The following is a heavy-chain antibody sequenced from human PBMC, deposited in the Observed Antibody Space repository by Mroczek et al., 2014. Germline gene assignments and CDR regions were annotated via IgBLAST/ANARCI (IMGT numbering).Heavy chain of an antibody. V-gene: IGHV1-24*01. CDR1: GYTLTELS. CDR2: FDPEDGET. D-gene: IGHD1-26*01. CDR3: ATDPDRGSYEAWKFDY. Sequence: QVQLVESGAEVKKPGASVKVSCKVSGYTLTELSMHWVRQAPGKGLEWMGGFDPEDGETIYAQKFQGRVTMTEDTSTDTAYMELSSLRSEDTAVYYCATDPDRGSYEAWKFDYWGQGTLVTVSS. J-gene: IGHJ4*02.